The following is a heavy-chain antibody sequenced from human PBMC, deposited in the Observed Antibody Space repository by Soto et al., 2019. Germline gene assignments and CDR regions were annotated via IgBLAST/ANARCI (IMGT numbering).Heavy chain of an antibody. CDR2: IIPIFGTA. Sequence: SVKVSCKASGGTFSSYYISWVRQAPGQGLEWMGGIIPIFGTANYAQKFQGRVTITADKSTSTAYMELSSLRSEDTAVYYCARGIQYYYDSSGYYLDAFDIWGQGTMVTVSS. CDR1: GGTFSSYY. CDR3: ARGIQYYYDSSGYYLDAFDI. V-gene: IGHV1-69*06. D-gene: IGHD3-22*01. J-gene: IGHJ3*02.